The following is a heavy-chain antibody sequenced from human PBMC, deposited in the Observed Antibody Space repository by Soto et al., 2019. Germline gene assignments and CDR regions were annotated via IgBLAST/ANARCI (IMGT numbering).Heavy chain of an antibody. D-gene: IGHD6-19*01. J-gene: IGHJ5*02. CDR2: INPNSGGT. CDR1: GYTFTGYY. Sequence: SVKVSCKASGYTFTGYYMHWVRQAPGQGLEWMGWINPNSGGTNYAQKFQGRVTMTRDTSISTAYMELSRLRSDDTAVYYCARVIRIAVAGIPFDPWGQGTLVTVSS. CDR3: ARVIRIAVAGIPFDP. V-gene: IGHV1-2*02.